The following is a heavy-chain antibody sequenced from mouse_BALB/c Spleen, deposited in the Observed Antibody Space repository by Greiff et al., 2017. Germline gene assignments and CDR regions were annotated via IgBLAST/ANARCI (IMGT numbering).Heavy chain of an antibody. J-gene: IGHJ4*01. Sequence: VQLQQSGPELVKPGASVKMSCKASGYTFTDYYMDWVKQSHGESFEWIGRVNPYNGGTSYNQKFKGKATLTVDKSSSTAYMELNSLTSEDSAVYYCARNPLYDYDGYYAMDYWGQGTSVTVSS. V-gene: IGHV1-19*01. CDR3: ARNPLYDYDGYYAMDY. CDR1: GYTFTDYY. CDR2: VNPYNGGT. D-gene: IGHD2-4*01.